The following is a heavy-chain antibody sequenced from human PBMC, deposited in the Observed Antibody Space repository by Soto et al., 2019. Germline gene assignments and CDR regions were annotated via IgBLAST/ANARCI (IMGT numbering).Heavy chain of an antibody. J-gene: IGHJ1*01. D-gene: IGHD1-7*01. CDR1: RGSIRGSYYY. Sequence: LSLTCAVSRGSIRGSYYYWGRLLQSPGKGPEWIGSVFYNGFTAYNPSRESRVSVSVDTSKNKVSLKVSGLSAADTAVYYCATSQNGYNWNYLEHWGQGALVTVSS. CDR3: ATSQNGYNWNYLEH. CDR2: VFYNGFT. V-gene: IGHV4-39*01.